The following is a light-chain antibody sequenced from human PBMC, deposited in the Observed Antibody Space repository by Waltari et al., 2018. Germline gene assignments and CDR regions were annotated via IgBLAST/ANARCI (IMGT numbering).Light chain of an antibody. CDR3: SAFTTDTSHYV. Sequence: QSVLTQPASVSGSPGQSITITCPGLSSDVGTYNHVSWYQQHPGKAPNLMIFGLPHRPSGGSDRVCGAGSGNMASLTIAGLQADDVADYYCSAFTTDTSHYVFGSGTKVTVL. V-gene: IGLV2-14*01. J-gene: IGLJ1*01. CDR1: SSDVGTYNH. CDR2: GLP.